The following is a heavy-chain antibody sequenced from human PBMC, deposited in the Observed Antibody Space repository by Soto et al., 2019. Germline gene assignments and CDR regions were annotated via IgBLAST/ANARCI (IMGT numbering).Heavy chain of an antibody. D-gene: IGHD3-22*01. V-gene: IGHV1-46*01. J-gene: IGHJ4*02. CDR1: GYTFTSYY. Sequence: GASVKVSCKASGYTFTSYYMHWVRQAPGQGLEWMGIINPSGSSTSYAQKFQGRVTMTRDTSTSTVYTELSSLRSEDTAVYYCVYYYDSSGYDRDFWCQGILVTVSS. CDR2: INPSGSST. CDR3: VYYYDSSGYDRDF.